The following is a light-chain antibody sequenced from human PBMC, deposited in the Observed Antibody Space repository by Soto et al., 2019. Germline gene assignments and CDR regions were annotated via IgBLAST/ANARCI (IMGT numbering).Light chain of an antibody. Sequence: ELVLTQSPATLSLSPGERATLSCRASQSVSSTNLAWYQQKPGQAPRLLIYDASNRATGIPARFSGSGSGTDFTLTISSLEPEDFAVYYCQQRNNWLTFGGGTKVEIK. CDR2: DAS. CDR1: QSVSSTN. J-gene: IGKJ4*01. CDR3: QQRNNWLT. V-gene: IGKV3-11*01.